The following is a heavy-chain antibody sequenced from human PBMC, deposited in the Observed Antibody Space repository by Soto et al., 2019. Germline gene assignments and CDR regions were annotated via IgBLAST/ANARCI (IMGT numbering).Heavy chain of an antibody. CDR2: ISSSSSYI. D-gene: IGHD2-21*02. J-gene: IGHJ5*02. CDR3: ARGVTSGNNWFDP. V-gene: IGHV3-21*01. CDR1: GFTFSSYS. Sequence: EVQLVESGGGLVKPGGSLRLSCAASGFTFSSYSMNWVRQAPGKGLEWVSSISSSSSYIYYADSVKGRFTISRDNAKNPLYLQMNSLRAEDTAVYYCARGVTSGNNWFDPWGQGTLVTVSS.